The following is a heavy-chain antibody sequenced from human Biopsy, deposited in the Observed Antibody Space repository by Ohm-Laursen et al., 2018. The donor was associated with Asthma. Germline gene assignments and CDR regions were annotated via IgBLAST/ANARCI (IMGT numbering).Heavy chain of an antibody. CDR3: ARKAGSCISRTCYSLDF. J-gene: IGHJ4*02. CDR1: GGTFNTYV. D-gene: IGHD2-2*01. CDR2: INSVFGTT. Sequence: SVKVSCKALGGTFNTYVISWVRQAPGQGLEWMGGINSVFGTTTYPQKFQDRVTITADDSTSTVYMELSSLRSEDTAVYYCARKAGSCISRTCYSLDFWGQGTLVTVSS. V-gene: IGHV1-69*13.